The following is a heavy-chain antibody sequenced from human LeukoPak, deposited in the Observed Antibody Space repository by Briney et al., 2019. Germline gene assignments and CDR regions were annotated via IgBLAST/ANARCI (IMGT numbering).Heavy chain of an antibody. CDR1: GFTFSSYD. D-gene: IGHD6-6*01. Sequence: AGGSLRLSCAASGFTFSSYDMNWVRQAPGKGLEWISYITSSGNTIYYADSVKGRFTISRDNAKSSLYLQMNSLRAEDTAVYYCAREASYYFDYWGQGTLVTVSS. J-gene: IGHJ4*02. CDR2: ITSSGNTI. CDR3: AREASYYFDY. V-gene: IGHV3-48*03.